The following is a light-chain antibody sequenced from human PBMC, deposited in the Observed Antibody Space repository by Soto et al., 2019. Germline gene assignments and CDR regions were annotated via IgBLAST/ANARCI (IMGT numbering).Light chain of an antibody. J-gene: IGKJ1*01. V-gene: IGKV3-20*01. CDR2: CAS. Sequence: EPGLTQSPGTLSLSPGERATLSCRASQSVSSSYLAWYQQKPGQAPRLLIYCASSRATGIPDRFSGSGSGTDFTLNISRLEPEDFAVYYCQQYGSSPPSWTVGQGTTVEIK. CDR1: QSVSSSY. CDR3: QQYGSSPPSWT.